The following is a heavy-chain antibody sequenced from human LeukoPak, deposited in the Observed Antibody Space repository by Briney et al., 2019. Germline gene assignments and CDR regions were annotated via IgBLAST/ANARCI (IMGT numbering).Heavy chain of an antibody. V-gene: IGHV3-23*01. Sequence: GGSLRLSCAASGFTFSSYGMSWVRQAPGKGLEWVSSISGSGDSTYYADSVKGRFTISRDNAKNSLYLQMNSLRAEDTAVYYCARGRTTVVTTLDYWGQGTLATVSS. J-gene: IGHJ4*02. CDR3: ARGRTTVVTTLDY. CDR2: ISGSGDST. D-gene: IGHD4-23*01. CDR1: GFTFSSYG.